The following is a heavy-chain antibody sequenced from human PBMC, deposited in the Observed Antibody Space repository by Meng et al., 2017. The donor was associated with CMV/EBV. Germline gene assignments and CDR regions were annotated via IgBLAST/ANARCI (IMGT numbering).Heavy chain of an antibody. Sequence: GGSLRLSCEASGFSFRLYEMNWVRQAPGKGLEWVSYISSSGSTTHYAESVKGRFTISRDNAKNSVYLQMNTLRAEDTAVYYCVRDVFRGEAFDIWGQGTMVTVSS. J-gene: IGHJ3*02. CDR3: VRDVFRGEAFDI. CDR2: ISSSGSTT. V-gene: IGHV3-48*03. CDR1: GFSFRLYE. D-gene: IGHD3-3*01.